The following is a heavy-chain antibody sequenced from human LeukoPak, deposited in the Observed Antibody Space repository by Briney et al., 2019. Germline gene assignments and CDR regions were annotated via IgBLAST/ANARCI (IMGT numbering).Heavy chain of an antibody. CDR3: AKGYYYDSSGLQLFDY. D-gene: IGHD3-22*01. CDR2: ISGSGGSR. Sequence: GGSLRLSCAASGFTFSSYGMSWVRQAPGKGLEWVSGISGSGGSRYYADSVKGRFTISRDNSKNTLYMQMNSPRAEDTAVYYCAKGYYYDSSGLQLFDYWGQGTLVTVSS. V-gene: IGHV3-23*01. J-gene: IGHJ4*02. CDR1: GFTFSSYG.